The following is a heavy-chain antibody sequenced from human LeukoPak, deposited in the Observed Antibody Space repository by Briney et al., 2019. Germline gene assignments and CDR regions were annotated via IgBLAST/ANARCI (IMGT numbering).Heavy chain of an antibody. CDR3: AKVGITMIVVVNEVPYYFDY. CDR1: GFTFDDYA. Sequence: GGSLRLSCAASGFTFDDYAMHWVRQAPGKGLEWVSAISGSGGSTYYADSVKGRFTISRDNSKNTLYLQMNSLRAEDTAVYYCAKVGITMIVVVNEVPYYFDYWGQGTLVTVSS. CDR2: ISGSGGST. J-gene: IGHJ4*02. V-gene: IGHV3-23*01. D-gene: IGHD3-22*01.